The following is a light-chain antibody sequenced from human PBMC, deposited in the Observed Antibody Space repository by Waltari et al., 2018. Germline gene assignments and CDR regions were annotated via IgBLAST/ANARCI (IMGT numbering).Light chain of an antibody. CDR2: WAS. J-gene: IGKJ1*01. Sequence: DIVMTQSPDSLAVSLAERATINCNSSQSVLYSSNNKNYLAWYQQKPGQPPKLLIYWASTRESGVPDRFSGSGSGTDFTLTISSLQAEDVAVYYCQQYYSTPKTFGQGTKVEIK. CDR1: QSVLYSSNNKNY. V-gene: IGKV4-1*01. CDR3: QQYYSTPKT.